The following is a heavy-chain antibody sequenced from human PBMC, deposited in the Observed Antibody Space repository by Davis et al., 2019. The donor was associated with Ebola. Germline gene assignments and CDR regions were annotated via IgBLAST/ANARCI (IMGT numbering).Heavy chain of an antibody. CDR1: GYTFTNFG. CDR3: ARDRAGTAHMDV. CDR2: INPNSGDT. D-gene: IGHD1-7*01. Sequence: ASVKVSCKASGYTFTNFGITWVRQAPGQGLEWMGWINPNSGDTNYAQKFQGRVTMTRDTSISTAYMELSRLRSDDTAVYYCARDRAGTAHMDVWGKGTTVTVSS. V-gene: IGHV1-2*02. J-gene: IGHJ6*03.